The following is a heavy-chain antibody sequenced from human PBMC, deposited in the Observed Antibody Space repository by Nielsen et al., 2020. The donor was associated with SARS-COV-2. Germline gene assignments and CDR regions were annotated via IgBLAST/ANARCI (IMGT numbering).Heavy chain of an antibody. CDR2: IYTSGST. D-gene: IGHD6-6*01. V-gene: IGHV4-4*07. CDR3: ASLQNSSSGYYGMDV. CDR1: GGSISSYY. Sequence: SETLSLTCTVSGGSISSYYWSWIRQPAGKGLEWIGRIYTSGSTNYNPSLKSRVTMSVDTSKNQFSLKLSSVTAADTAVYYCASLQNSSSGYYGMDVWGQGTTVTVSS. J-gene: IGHJ6*02.